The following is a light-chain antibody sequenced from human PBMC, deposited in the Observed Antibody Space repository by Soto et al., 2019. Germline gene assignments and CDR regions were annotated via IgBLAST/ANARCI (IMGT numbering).Light chain of an antibody. V-gene: IGKV1-5*01. Sequence: DIQMTQSPATLSASVGDRVTITCRASQSVRSWLAWYQQKPGTAPKLLIFDASRLESGVPSRFSGSASGTEFTLTISSLQPDDFATYYSQQYDNYPLTFGGGTKVEIK. CDR1: QSVRSW. CDR3: QQYDNYPLT. J-gene: IGKJ4*01. CDR2: DAS.